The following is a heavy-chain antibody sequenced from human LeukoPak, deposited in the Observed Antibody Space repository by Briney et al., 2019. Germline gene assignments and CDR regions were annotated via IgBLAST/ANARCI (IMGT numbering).Heavy chain of an antibody. CDR3: ARDRGVAAALSYYYGMDV. V-gene: IGHV1-69*04. CDR1: GGTFSSYA. Sequence: SVKVSCKASGGTFSSYAISWVRQAPGQGLEWMGRIIPILGIANYAQKFQSRVTITADKSTSTAYMELSSLRSEDTAVYYCARDRGVAAALSYYYGMDVWGQGTTVTVSS. D-gene: IGHD6-13*01. CDR2: IIPILGIA. J-gene: IGHJ6*02.